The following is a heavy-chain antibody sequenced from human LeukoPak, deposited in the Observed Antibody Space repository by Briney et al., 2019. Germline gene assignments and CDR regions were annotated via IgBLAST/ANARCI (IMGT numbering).Heavy chain of an antibody. CDR1: GGSISSGSYY. V-gene: IGHV4-39*07. J-gene: IGHJ4*02. CDR3: ARAYSPPQWSPFDY. CDR2: IYYSGST. D-gene: IGHD6-13*01. Sequence: SETLSLTCTVSGGSISSGSYYWGWIRQPPWKGLEWIGSIYYSGSTYYKPSLKSRVTISLDTSKNQFSLKLSSVTAADTAVYYCARAYSPPQWSPFDYWGQGTLVTVSS.